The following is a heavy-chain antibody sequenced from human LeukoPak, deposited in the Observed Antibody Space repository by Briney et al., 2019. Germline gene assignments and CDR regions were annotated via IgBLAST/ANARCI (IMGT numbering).Heavy chain of an antibody. D-gene: IGHD5-24*01. V-gene: IGHV3-23*01. CDR3: VKEGSHSDGGHSPTFDS. CDR1: GFTFATHG. CDR2: ISVGGLYT. J-gene: IGHJ4*02. Sequence: SGGSLRLSCAASGFTFATHGMSWVRQVPGKGLEWVSAISVGGLYTYYADSVRGRFTISRDNSKSALYLQMNSLRSEDPAMYHCVKEGSHSDGGHSPTFDSWGLGTLVTVSS.